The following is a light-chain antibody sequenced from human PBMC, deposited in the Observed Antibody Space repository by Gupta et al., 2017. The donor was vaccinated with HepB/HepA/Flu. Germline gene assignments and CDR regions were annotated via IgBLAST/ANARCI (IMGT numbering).Light chain of an antibody. CDR3: QKFDSYPLT. CDR2: GAS. V-gene: IGKV1-9*01. Sequence: DIQLTQSPSILSASVGDRVTLTCRASQSIGGYLAWYQQKPGKAPKLLIYGASTMQSGVPSTFSGSGSGTEFTLTISSLQPEDFATYYCQKFDSYPLTFGEGTKVEIK. J-gene: IGKJ2*01. CDR1: QSIGGY.